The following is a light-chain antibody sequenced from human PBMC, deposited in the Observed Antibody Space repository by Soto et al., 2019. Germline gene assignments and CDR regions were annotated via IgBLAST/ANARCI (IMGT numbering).Light chain of an antibody. Sequence: EIVLMQSPGTLSLSPGERATLSCRASQTLRRTYIAWYQQKPGQAPRLLIYGASTRATGIPARFSGSGSGTEFTLTISSLQSEDFAVYYCQQYNNWPPLTFGGGTKVDI. CDR1: QTLRRT. J-gene: IGKJ4*01. CDR2: GAS. CDR3: QQYNNWPPLT. V-gene: IGKV3-15*01.